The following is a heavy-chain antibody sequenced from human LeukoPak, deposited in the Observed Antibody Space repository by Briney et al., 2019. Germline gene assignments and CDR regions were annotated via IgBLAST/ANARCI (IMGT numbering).Heavy chain of an antibody. V-gene: IGHV3-30-3*01. D-gene: IGHD6-19*01. CDR1: GFTLSSYA. J-gene: IGHJ4*02. CDR3: ARDRIAVARFDY. CDR2: ISYDGSNK. Sequence: PGRSLRLSCAASGFTLSSYAMHGVRQAPAKGLEWVAVISYDGSNKYYADSVKGRFTISRDNSKNTLYLQMNSLRAEDTAVYYCARDRIAVARFDYWGQGTLVTVSS.